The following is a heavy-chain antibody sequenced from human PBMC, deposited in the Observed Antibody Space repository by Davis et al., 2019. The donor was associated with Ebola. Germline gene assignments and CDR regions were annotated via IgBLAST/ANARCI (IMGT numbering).Heavy chain of an antibody. CDR3: ARGVLRFLEWGYNWLDP. Sequence: SSVTVSCMASVCTFSSYAISWVRQAPGQGLEWIGGIIPIFGTANYAQKFQGRVTITADDSTSTAYMELSSLRSEDTAVYYCARGVLRFLEWGYNWLDPWGQVTLVTVSS. CDR1: VCTFSSYA. D-gene: IGHD3-3*01. J-gene: IGHJ5*02. V-gene: IGHV1-69*13. CDR2: IIPIFGTA.